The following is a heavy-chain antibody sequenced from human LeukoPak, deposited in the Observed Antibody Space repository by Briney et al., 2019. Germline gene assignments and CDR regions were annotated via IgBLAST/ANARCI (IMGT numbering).Heavy chain of an antibody. D-gene: IGHD5-24*01. CDR1: GYRFTNYW. CDR2: IYPGDSDI. Sequence: GESLKISCKGSGYRFTNYWIAWVRQMPGKGLEWMGIIYPGDSDIRYSPSFQGHVTISADKSSSTAYLQWSSLKASDTAMYYCAKRGATLGEFVPWGQGTLVTVSS. J-gene: IGHJ5*02. CDR3: AKRGATLGEFVP. V-gene: IGHV5-51*01.